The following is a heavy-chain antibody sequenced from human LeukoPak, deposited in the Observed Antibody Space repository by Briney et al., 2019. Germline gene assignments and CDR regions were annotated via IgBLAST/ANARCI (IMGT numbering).Heavy chain of an antibody. Sequence: GGSLRLSCAASGFTFSSYGMHWVRQAPGKGPEWVAFIRYDASNKYYADSVKGRFTISRDNSKNTLYLQMNSLRPEDTSVYYCARSPTSWYFDYWGQGTLVTVSS. V-gene: IGHV3-30*02. CDR3: ARSPTSWYFDY. CDR1: GFTFSSYG. CDR2: IRYDASNK. J-gene: IGHJ4*02. D-gene: IGHD2-2*01.